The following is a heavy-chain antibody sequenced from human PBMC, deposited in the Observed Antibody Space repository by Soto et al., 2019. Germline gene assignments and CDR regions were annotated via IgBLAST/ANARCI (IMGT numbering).Heavy chain of an antibody. D-gene: IGHD3-3*01. CDR3: ARRLSYYDFWSGYYYYYGMDV. Sequence: ASVKVSCKASGYTFTSYDINWLRQSTGQGLEWMGWMNPNSGNTGYAQKFQGRVTMTRNTSISTAYMELSSLRSEDTAVYYCARRLSYYDFWSGYYYYYGMDVWGQGTTVTVSS. CDR2: MNPNSGNT. CDR1: GYTFTSYD. V-gene: IGHV1-8*01. J-gene: IGHJ6*02.